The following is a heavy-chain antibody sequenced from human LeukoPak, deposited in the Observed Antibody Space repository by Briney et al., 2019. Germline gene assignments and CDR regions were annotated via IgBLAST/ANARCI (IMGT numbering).Heavy chain of an antibody. CDR1: GFTLSSFG. CDR2: ISDDGSNT. Sequence: TGGSLRRSCTASGFTLSSFGMHWVRQAPGKGLEWVAVISDDGSNTYYADSVKGRFTISRDNSKNTLYLQLNSLRTEDTAVYYCAKDADTATIIYWYFDLWGRGTLVTVSS. V-gene: IGHV3-30*18. D-gene: IGHD5-18*01. CDR3: AKDADTATIIYWYFDL. J-gene: IGHJ2*01.